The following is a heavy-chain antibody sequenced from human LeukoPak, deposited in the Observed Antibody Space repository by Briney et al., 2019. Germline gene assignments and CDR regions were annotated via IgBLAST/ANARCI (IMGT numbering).Heavy chain of an antibody. Sequence: GGSLRLSCAASGLTFSRYAISWVRQAPGKGLEWVSVISGSGGSTYYADSVKGRFTISRDNSRTTAYLQMNSLRAEDTAVYYCAKCGDSSGYYYSFDYWGQGTLVTVSS. CDR2: ISGSGGST. CDR1: GLTFSRYA. J-gene: IGHJ4*02. CDR3: AKCGDSSGYYYSFDY. D-gene: IGHD3-22*01. V-gene: IGHV3-23*01.